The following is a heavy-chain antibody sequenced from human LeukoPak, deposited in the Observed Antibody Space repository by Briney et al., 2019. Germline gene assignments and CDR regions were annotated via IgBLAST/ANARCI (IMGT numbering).Heavy chain of an antibody. CDR1: GGSISSGSYY. CDR2: IYTSGST. D-gene: IGHD3-22*01. CDR3: ARHVAVAVTRYYFDY. V-gene: IGHV4-61*02. J-gene: IGHJ4*02. Sequence: SQTLSLTCTVAGGSISSGSYYWSWIRQPAGKGLEWIGRIYTSGSTNYNPSPKSRVTISVDTSKNQFSLKLSSVTAADTAVYYCARHVAVAVTRYYFDYWGQGTLVTVSS.